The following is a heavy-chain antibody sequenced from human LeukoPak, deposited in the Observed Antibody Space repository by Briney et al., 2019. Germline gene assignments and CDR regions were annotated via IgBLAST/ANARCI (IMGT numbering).Heavy chain of an antibody. Sequence: SETLSLTCTVSGGSTSSYYWSWIRQPPGKGLEWIGYIYYSGSTNYNPSLKSRVTISVDTSKNQFSLKLSSVTAADTAVYYCARVTQDSSSWYYYFDYWGQGTLVTVSS. CDR3: ARVTQDSSSWYYYFDY. D-gene: IGHD6-13*01. V-gene: IGHV4-59*01. CDR2: IYYSGST. CDR1: GGSTSSYY. J-gene: IGHJ4*02.